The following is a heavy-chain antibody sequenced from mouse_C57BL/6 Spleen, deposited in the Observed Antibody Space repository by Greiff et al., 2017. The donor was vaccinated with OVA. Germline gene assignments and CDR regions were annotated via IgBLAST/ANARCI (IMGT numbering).Heavy chain of an antibody. CDR2: IDPETGGT. Sequence: VQLQESGAELVRPGASVTLSCKASGYTFTDYEMHWVKQTPVHGLEWIGAIDPETGGTAYNQKFKGKAILTADKSSSTAYMELRSLTSEDSAVYYCTRLDDGLFAYWGQGTLVTVSA. J-gene: IGHJ3*01. D-gene: IGHD2-3*01. CDR1: GYTFTDYE. V-gene: IGHV1-15*01. CDR3: TRLDDGLFAY.